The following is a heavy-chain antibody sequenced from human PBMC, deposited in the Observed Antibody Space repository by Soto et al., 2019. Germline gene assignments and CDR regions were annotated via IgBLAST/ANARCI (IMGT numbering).Heavy chain of an antibody. Sequence: SETLSLTCTVSGGSISSSSYYWGWIRQPPGKGLEWIGSIYYSGSTYYNPSLKSRVTISVDTSKNQFSLKLSSVTAADTAVYYCARHGVVVADTLVEGGWLDPWGQGTLVTVSS. CDR3: ARHGVVVADTLVEGGWLDP. D-gene: IGHD2-15*01. CDR1: GGSISSSSYY. V-gene: IGHV4-39*01. J-gene: IGHJ5*02. CDR2: IYYSGST.